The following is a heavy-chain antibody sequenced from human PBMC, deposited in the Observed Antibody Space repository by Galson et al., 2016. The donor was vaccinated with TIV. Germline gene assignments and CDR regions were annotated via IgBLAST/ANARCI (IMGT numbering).Heavy chain of an antibody. Sequence: QSGAEVTKPGESLKISCSGSGYRFTSYWIGWVRQMPGKGLEWMGIIYPNDSDTKYSPSFQGQVTISADKSIRTAYLQWSSLKASDTAMYYCARGRREAAYNGNQPLDYWGQGTLVTVSS. V-gene: IGHV5-51*03. J-gene: IGHJ4*02. D-gene: IGHD1-14*01. CDR2: IYPNDSDT. CDR3: ARGRREAAYNGNQPLDY. CDR1: GYRFTSYW.